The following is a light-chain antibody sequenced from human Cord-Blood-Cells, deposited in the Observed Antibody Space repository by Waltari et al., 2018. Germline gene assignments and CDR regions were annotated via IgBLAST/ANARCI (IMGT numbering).Light chain of an antibody. J-gene: IGKJ4*01. V-gene: IGKV3-15*01. CDR2: GAS. CDR1: QSVSSN. Sequence: EIVMTQSPATLSVSPGERATLSCRASQSVSSNLAWYQQTPGQAPRLLIYGASTRATGIPARFSGSGSGTVFPLTISSLQSEDFAVYYCQQYNNWTNALTFGGGTKVEIK. CDR3: QQYNNWTNALT.